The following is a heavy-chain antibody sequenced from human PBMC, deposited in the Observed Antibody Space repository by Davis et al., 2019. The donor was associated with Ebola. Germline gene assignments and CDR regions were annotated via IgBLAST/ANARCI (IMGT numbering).Heavy chain of an antibody. CDR3: TRGIAHRQLGSWFDP. CDR2: MNPSSGNT. CDR1: GYTFSSYD. V-gene: IGHV1-8*01. J-gene: IGHJ5*02. Sequence: AASVKVSCKASGYTFSSYDINWVRQATGQGLEWMGWMNPSSGNTGYAQKFQGRVTMTRNTSITTAYMELSGLSFDDTAVYYCTRGIAHRQLGSWFDPWGQGTPVTVSS. D-gene: IGHD6-6*01.